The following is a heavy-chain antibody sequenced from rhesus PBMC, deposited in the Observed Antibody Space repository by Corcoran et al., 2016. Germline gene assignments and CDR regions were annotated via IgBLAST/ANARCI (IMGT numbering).Heavy chain of an antibody. Sequence: QLQLQESGPGLVKPSETLSLTCAVSGGSISSNYWSWIRQPPGKGLEWIGRIAGSSGSNDYNPALKSRVTISTATSKSQFSLKLNSMTAADTAVYYCLRDWGAERYWGQGVLVTVSS. CDR3: LRDWGAERY. D-gene: IGHD2-33*01. V-gene: IGHV4-173*01. CDR1: GGSISSNY. J-gene: IGHJ4*01. CDR2: IAGSSGSN.